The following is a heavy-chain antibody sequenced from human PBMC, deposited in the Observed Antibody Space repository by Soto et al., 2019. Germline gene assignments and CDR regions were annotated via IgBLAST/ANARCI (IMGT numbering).Heavy chain of an antibody. J-gene: IGHJ4*02. CDR3: VRVVAIPGYPDN. CDR1: GAAFSSYA. V-gene: IGHV1-69*06. Sequence: SVKVSCKTSGAAFSSYAITWVRQAPGQGLEWMGGIVPTVDTSTYAQKFQGRVTITADKFTNTVYMELSSLRSDDTAVYYCVRVVAIPGYPDNWGQGTLVTVSS. CDR2: IVPTVDTS. D-gene: IGHD5-12*01.